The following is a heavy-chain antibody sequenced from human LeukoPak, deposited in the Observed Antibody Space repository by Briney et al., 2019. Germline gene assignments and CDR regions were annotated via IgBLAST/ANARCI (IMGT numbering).Heavy chain of an antibody. V-gene: IGHV1-8*03. CDR1: GYTFTSYD. CDR3: ARGLKIAVAGLLPYSYYYYYMDV. CDR2: MNPNSGNT. D-gene: IGHD6-19*01. J-gene: IGHJ6*03. Sequence: GASVKVSCKASGYTFTSYDINWVRQATGQGLEWMGWMNPNSGNTGYAQKFQGRVTITRNTSISTAYMELSSLRSEDTAVYYCARGLKIAVAGLLPYSYYYYYMDVWGKGTTVTVSS.